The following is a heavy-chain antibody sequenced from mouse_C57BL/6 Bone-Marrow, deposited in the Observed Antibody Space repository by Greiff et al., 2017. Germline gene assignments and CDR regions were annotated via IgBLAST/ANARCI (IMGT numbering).Heavy chain of an antibody. Sequence: QVQLQQPGAELVKPGASVKMSCKASGYTFTSYWITWVKQRPGQGLEWIGDIYPGSGSTNYNEKFKSKATLTVDKSSSTAYMQLSSLTSEDSAVYYCARYYIGGFDYWGQGTTLTVSS. V-gene: IGHV1-55*01. CDR2: IYPGSGST. CDR3: ARYYIGGFDY. D-gene: IGHD2-12*01. J-gene: IGHJ2*01. CDR1: GYTFTSYW.